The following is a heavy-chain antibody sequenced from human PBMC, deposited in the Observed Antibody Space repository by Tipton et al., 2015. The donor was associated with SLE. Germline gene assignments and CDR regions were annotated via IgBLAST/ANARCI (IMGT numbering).Heavy chain of an antibody. CDR1: GGSLSGYY. CDR2: INHSGST. J-gene: IGHJ4*02. Sequence: TLSLTCAVYGGSLSGYYWNWIRQSPGKGLEWIGEINHSGSTNYNPSLKSRVTISVDTSKNQFSLKLSSVTAADTAVYYCATEVLPAAAFDYWGQGTLVTVSS. V-gene: IGHV4-34*01. D-gene: IGHD2-2*01. CDR3: ATEVLPAAAFDY.